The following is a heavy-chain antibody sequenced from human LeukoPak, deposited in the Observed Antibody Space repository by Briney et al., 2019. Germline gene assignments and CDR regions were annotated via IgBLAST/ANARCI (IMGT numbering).Heavy chain of an antibody. CDR1: GGSISSGSYY. Sequence: MTSQTLSLTCTVSGGSISSGSYYWSWIRQPAGKGLEWIGRIYTSGSTNYNPSLKSRVTISVDTSKNQFSLKLSSVTAADTAVYYCARERSSGWFEGYWFDPWGQGTLATVSS. J-gene: IGHJ5*02. CDR2: IYTSGST. D-gene: IGHD6-19*01. V-gene: IGHV4-61*02. CDR3: ARERSSGWFEGYWFDP.